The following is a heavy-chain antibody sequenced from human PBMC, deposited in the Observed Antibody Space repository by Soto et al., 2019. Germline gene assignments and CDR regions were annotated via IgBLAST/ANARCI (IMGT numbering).Heavy chain of an antibody. CDR3: ARDLSHFDY. J-gene: IGHJ4*02. D-gene: IGHD3-16*01. Sequence: GGSLRLSCAASGFTFSSYAMHWVRQAPGKGLEWVAVISYDGSNKYYADSVKGRFTISRDNSKNTLYLQMNSLRAEDTAVYYCARDLSHFDYWGQGTLVTFSS. CDR1: GFTFSSYA. V-gene: IGHV3-30-3*01. CDR2: ISYDGSNK.